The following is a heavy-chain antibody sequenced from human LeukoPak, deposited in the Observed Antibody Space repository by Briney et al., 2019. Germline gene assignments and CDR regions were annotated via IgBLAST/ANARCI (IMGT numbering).Heavy chain of an antibody. CDR3: ARAGYNSGWYED. V-gene: IGHV3-33*01. Sequence: GGSLRLSCAASGFIFSIHGMHWVRQTPGAGLEWVAGIWEDGTNIHYTDSVKGRFTISRDNSKDTLILQMNSLRAEDSAVYYCARAGYNSGWYEDWGQGALVTVSS. J-gene: IGHJ4*02. CDR1: GFIFSIHG. CDR2: IWEDGTNI. D-gene: IGHD6-19*01.